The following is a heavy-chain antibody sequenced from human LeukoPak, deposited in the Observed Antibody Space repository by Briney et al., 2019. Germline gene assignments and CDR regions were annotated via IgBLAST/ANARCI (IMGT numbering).Heavy chain of an antibody. CDR1: GFTFSSYG. CDR3: AKEKGGLRWDFADY. CDR2: ISYGGSNE. Sequence: GGSLRLSCAASGFTFSSYGMHWVRQAPGKGLEWVAVISYGGSNEYYADSVKGRFTISRDNSTNTLYLQMSSLRAEHTAVYYCAKEKGGLRWDFADYWGQGTLVTVSS. J-gene: IGHJ4*02. V-gene: IGHV3-30*18. D-gene: IGHD4-23*01.